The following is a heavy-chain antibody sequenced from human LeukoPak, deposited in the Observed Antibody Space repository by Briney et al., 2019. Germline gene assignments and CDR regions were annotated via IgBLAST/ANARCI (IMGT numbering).Heavy chain of an antibody. V-gene: IGHV1-46*01. J-gene: IGHJ4*02. CDR2: INPSTGST. CDR3: ARGVAGTTEYYFDY. Sequence: ASVKVSCKASGYTFTSYYMHWVRQAPGQGLEWMGVINPSTGSTIYAQNFQGRVTMTRDTSTSTVYMELSSLRPEDTAVYYCARGVAGTTEYYFDYWGQGTLVTVSS. D-gene: IGHD1-1*01. CDR1: GYTFTSYY.